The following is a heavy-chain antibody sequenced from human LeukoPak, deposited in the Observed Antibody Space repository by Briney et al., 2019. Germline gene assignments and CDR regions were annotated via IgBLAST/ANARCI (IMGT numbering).Heavy chain of an antibody. Sequence: PSETLSLTCTVSGGSISSFYWSWIRQPPGKGLEWIGYIYYSGSTNYNPSLKSRVTISVDTSKNEFSLKLSSVTAADTAVYYCARHRTSGTNLNWFDPWGQGTLVTVSS. D-gene: IGHD1-1*01. V-gene: IGHV4-59*01. CDR1: GGSISSFY. CDR3: ARHRTSGTNLNWFDP. CDR2: IYYSGST. J-gene: IGHJ5*01.